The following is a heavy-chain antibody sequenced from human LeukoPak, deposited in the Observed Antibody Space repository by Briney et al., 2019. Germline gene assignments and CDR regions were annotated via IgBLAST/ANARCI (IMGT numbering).Heavy chain of an antibody. CDR2: IRSKANSYAT. D-gene: IGHD3-22*01. V-gene: IGHV3-73*01. CDR3: SSLDYSEKSGSYFVDC. CDR1: GFTFSGSS. J-gene: IGHJ4*02. Sequence: GGSLRLSCAASGFTFSGSSMHWVRQASGKGLEWVGRIRSKANSYATAYAASLKGRFTISRDDSKNTAYLQMSSLKTEDTAVYYCSSLDYSEKSGSYFVDCWGQGSLVTVSS.